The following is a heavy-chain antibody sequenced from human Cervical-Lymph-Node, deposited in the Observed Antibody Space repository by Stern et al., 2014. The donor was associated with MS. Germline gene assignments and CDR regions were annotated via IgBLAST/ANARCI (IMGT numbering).Heavy chain of an antibody. CDR2: IYPRDSDT. CDR1: GYAFNTYW. J-gene: IGHJ4*02. CDR3: ARWGDGDASLDY. Sequence: EVQLVESGAEVKKPGDSLRISCKGSGYAFNTYWIAWVRQMPGQGLEWMGMIYPRDSDTRYSPSFQGQVTISADKSIRTAYLQWRSLKASDTALYFCARWGDGDASLDYWGQGALVSVSS. V-gene: IGHV5-51*01. D-gene: IGHD4-17*01.